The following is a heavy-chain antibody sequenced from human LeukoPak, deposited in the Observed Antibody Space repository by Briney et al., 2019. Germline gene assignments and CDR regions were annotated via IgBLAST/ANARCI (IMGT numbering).Heavy chain of an antibody. V-gene: IGHV3-23*01. D-gene: IGHD3-10*01. CDR1: GITLSNYA. CDR2: ISESGGST. CDR3: AKRGIVIRGVLIIGFHKEAYYFDY. J-gene: IGHJ4*02. Sequence: GGSLRLSCVVSGITLSNYAMSWVRQAPGKGLEWVSGISESGGSTKYADSVKGRFTISRDNSLNTVYLQMDSLRAEDTAVYFCAKRGIVIRGVLIIGFHKEAYYFDYWGQGILVTVSS.